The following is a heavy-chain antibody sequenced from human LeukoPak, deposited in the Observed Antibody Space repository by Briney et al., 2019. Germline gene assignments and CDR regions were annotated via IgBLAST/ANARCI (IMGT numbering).Heavy chain of an antibody. CDR2: IIPIFGTA. V-gene: IGHV1-69*05. D-gene: IGHD3-10*01. CDR1: GGTFSSYA. CDR3: ARETVTMVRGVITLNYFDY. J-gene: IGHJ4*02. Sequence: SVKVSCKASGGTFSSYAISWVRQAPGQGLEWMGGIIPIFGTANYAQKFQGRVTITMDESTSTAYMELSSLRSEDTAVYYCARETVTMVRGVITLNYFDYWGQGTLVTVSS.